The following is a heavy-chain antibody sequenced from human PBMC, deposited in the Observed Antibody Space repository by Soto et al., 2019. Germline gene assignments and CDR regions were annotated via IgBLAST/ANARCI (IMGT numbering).Heavy chain of an antibody. CDR1: EDSVSSNSAA. CDR3: ARAVGDNAFDI. J-gene: IGHJ3*02. CDR2: TYYRSKWYN. D-gene: IGHD2-21*02. V-gene: IGHV6-1*01. Sequence: QVQLQQSGPGLVKPSQTLSLTCAISEDSVSSNSAAWSWIRQSPSRGLEWLGRTYYRSKWYNDYAVSVKSRITINTDTSTNQFSLQLNSVTAEDSAVYYCARAVGDNAFDIWGQGTMVTVSS.